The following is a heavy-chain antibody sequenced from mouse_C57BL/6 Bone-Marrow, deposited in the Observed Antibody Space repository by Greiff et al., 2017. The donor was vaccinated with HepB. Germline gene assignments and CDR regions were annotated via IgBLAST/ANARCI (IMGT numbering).Heavy chain of an antibody. CDR3: ARGWLPYAMDY. Sequence: VKLQQPGTELVKPGASVKLSCKASGYTFTSYWIHWVKQRPGQGLEWIGNINPRNGGTAYSEKFKSTATLTVDKSASTAYMQLSSLSSEASAAYYCARGWLPYAMDYWGQGTSVTVSA. V-gene: IGHV1-53*01. D-gene: IGHD2-3*01. J-gene: IGHJ4*01. CDR1: GYTFTSYW. CDR2: INPRNGGT.